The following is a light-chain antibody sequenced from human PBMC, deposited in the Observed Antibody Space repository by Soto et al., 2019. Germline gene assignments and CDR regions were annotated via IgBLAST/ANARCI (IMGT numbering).Light chain of an antibody. CDR1: SSDVGGYNY. J-gene: IGLJ3*02. V-gene: IGLV2-14*01. CDR2: DVT. CDR3: SSYTSSSTSLV. Sequence: QSALTQPASVSGSPGQSITISCTGTSSDVGGYNYVSWYQQHPGKAPKLMIYDVTNRPSGVSNRFSGSKSGNTSSLTISGLQAEDEAYYYCSSYTSSSTSLVFGGGTKLTVL.